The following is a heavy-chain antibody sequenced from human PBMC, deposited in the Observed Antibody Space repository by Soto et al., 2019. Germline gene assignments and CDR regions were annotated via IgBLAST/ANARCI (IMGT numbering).Heavy chain of an antibody. CDR3: ARGLRWSRTFDF. CDR1: GGYITGSSFS. Sequence: QRQLRESGPGLVKPSETLSLTCSVSGGYITGSSFSWGWIRQSRGTGLQWIGRLSYRGSTYYNPSLTGRVSTCADTTKKAFSLEVNLVTVSDAATFDCARGLRWSRTFDFWGRGTLVTVSS. J-gene: IGHJ4*02. CDR2: LSYRGST. V-gene: IGHV4-39*01.